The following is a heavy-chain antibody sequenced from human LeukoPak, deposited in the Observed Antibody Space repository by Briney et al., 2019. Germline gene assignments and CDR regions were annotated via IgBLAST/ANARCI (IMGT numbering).Heavy chain of an antibody. V-gene: IGHV3-30-3*01. CDR3: ARLGEWPTGYFDY. D-gene: IGHD3-16*01. CDR2: ISYDGSNK. Sequence: GGSLRLSCAASGFTFSSYAMHWVRQAPGKGLEWVAVISYDGSNKYYADSVKGRFTISRDNSKNTLYLQMNSLRAEDTAVYYCARLGEWPTGYFDYWSQGTLVTVSS. CDR1: GFTFSSYA. J-gene: IGHJ4*02.